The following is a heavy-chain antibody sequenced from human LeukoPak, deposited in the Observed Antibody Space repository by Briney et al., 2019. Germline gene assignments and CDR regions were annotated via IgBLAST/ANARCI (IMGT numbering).Heavy chain of an antibody. Sequence: TSETLSLTCTVSGGSISSSSYYWGWIRQPPGKGLEWIGSIYYSGSTYYNPSLKSRVTISVDTSKNQFSLKLSSVTAADTAVYYCARGAFAPAGGPASVDYWGQGTLVTVSS. CDR3: ARGAFAPAGGPASVDY. V-gene: IGHV4-39*07. J-gene: IGHJ4*02. CDR2: IYYSGST. CDR1: GGSISSSSYY. D-gene: IGHD1-14*01.